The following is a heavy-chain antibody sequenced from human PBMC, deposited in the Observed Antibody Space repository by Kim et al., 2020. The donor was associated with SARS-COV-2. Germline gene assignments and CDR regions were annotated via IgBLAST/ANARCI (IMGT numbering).Heavy chain of an antibody. CDR1: GFTFSTYW. CDR3: ARDNSRREWDVRKTFDI. CDR2: IKEDGTEI. D-gene: IGHD1-20*01. V-gene: IGHV3-7*01. J-gene: IGHJ3*02. Sequence: GGSLRLSCAASGFTFSTYWMSWVRQAPGKGLEWVANIKEDGTEIYYVDSVKGRFTISRDNAKNSVYLQMNSLRAEDTAVYYCARDNSRREWDVRKTFDIWGQGTMVTVSS.